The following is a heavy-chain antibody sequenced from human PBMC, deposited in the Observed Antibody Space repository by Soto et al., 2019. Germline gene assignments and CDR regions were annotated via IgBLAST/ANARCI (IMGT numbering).Heavy chain of an antibody. Sequence: QVQLVQSGAEVKKPGSSVKVSCKASGGTFNNYTINWVRQAPGQGLEWMATIIPMFGIEKYAQKFQGRVTITADKSTSTAYMEVSILRSEDTAVYYCARAEVLGSGYEGRWLDPWGQGTLVTVSS. CDR1: GGTFNNYT. J-gene: IGHJ5*02. CDR3: ARAEVLGSGYEGRWLDP. CDR2: IIPMFGIE. D-gene: IGHD5-12*01. V-gene: IGHV1-69*02.